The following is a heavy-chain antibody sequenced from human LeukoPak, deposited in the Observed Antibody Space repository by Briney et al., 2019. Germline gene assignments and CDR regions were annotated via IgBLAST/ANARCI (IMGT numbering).Heavy chain of an antibody. CDR3: TTDLLLSSVTTLDFDY. J-gene: IGHJ4*02. D-gene: IGHD4-17*01. CDR2: IKSETDGGTT. V-gene: IGHV3-15*01. Sequence: GGSLSLSCAASGFTLSNAWMSWVRQAPAKGREWVGLIKSETDGGTTDYAAPMKGRFTISKDDSKNTMYLQMNSLKTEDTAVYYCTTDLLLSSVTTLDFDYWGQGTLVTVSS. CDR1: GFTLSNAW.